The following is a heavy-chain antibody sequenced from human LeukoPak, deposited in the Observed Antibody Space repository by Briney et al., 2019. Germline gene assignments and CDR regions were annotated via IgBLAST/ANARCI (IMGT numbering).Heavy chain of an antibody. J-gene: IGHJ3*01. CDR3: ATRITPPREKAFDV. CDR2: ILYNHNN. V-gene: IGHV3-23*01. D-gene: IGHD1-14*01. Sequence: GGSLRLSCAASGFSFSDYAMSWVRQAPGKGLEYISTILYNHNNYYGVSINGRFTTPRVNSKSTLYLQMTSLRAEDTAVYYCATRITPPREKAFDVWGQGTLVTVSS. CDR1: GFSFSDYA.